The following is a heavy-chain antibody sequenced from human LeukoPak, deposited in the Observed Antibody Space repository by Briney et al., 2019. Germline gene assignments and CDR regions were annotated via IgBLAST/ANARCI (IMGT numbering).Heavy chain of an antibody. CDR3: ARGRRDPL. V-gene: IGHV4-39*07. CDR2: IYYSGST. D-gene: IGHD5-24*01. J-gene: IGHJ2*01. Sequence: SETLSLTCTVSGGSISSSSYYWGWVRQPPGKGLEWLGSIYYSGSTYYNPSLKSRVTISVDTSKNQFSLKLSSVTAADTAVYYCARGRRDPLWGRGTLVTVSS. CDR1: GGSISSSSYY.